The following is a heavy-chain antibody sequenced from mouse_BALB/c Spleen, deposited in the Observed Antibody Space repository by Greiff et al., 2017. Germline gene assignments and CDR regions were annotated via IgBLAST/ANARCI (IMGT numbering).Heavy chain of an antibody. CDR2: ISYSGST. J-gene: IGHJ4*01. Sequence: EVQLQESGPGLVKPSQSLSLTCTVTGYSITSDYAWNWIRQFPGNKLEWMGYISYSGSTSYNPSLKSRISITRDTSKNQFFLQLNSVTTEDTATYYCARSYGKGPHYYAMDYWGQGTSVTVSS. V-gene: IGHV3-2*02. CDR1: GYSITSDYA. CDR3: ARSYGKGPHYYAMDY. D-gene: IGHD2-1*01.